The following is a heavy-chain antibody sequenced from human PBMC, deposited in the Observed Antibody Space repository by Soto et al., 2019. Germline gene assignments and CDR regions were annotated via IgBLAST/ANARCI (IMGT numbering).Heavy chain of an antibody. CDR1: GGSISSGGYY. V-gene: IGHV4-31*03. Sequence: LSLTCTVSGGSISSGGYYWSWIHQHPGKGLEWIGYIYYSGSTYYNPSLKSRVTISVDTSKNQFSLKLSSVTAADTAVYYCARALQGDIRYSYGYFDYWGQGTLVTVSS. CDR2: IYYSGST. D-gene: IGHD5-18*01. CDR3: ARALQGDIRYSYGYFDY. J-gene: IGHJ4*02.